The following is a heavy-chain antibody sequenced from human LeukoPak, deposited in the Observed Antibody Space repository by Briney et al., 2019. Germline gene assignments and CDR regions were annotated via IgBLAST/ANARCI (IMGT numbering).Heavy chain of an antibody. CDR2: INHSGST. Sequence: SETLSLTCAVYGGSFSGYYWSWIRQPPGKGLEWIGEINHSGSTNYNPSLKSRVTISVDTSKNQFSLKLSSVTAADTAVYYCARGLRYSYRGQGTLVTVSS. CDR1: GGSFSGYY. D-gene: IGHD3-9*01. J-gene: IGHJ4*02. V-gene: IGHV4-34*01. CDR3: ARGLRYSY.